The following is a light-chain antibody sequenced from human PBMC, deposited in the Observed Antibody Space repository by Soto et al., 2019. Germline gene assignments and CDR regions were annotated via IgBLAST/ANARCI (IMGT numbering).Light chain of an antibody. V-gene: IGLV2-14*01. J-gene: IGLJ1*01. CDR2: DVS. CDR3: GSYTISSTYV. CDR1: SSDVGAYNY. Sequence: QSALTQPASVAGSPGQSITISCTGTSSDVGAYNYVSWYQQHPGKVPKLVIFDVSNRPAGVSNRFSGSKSGSTASLTISGLQAEDEADYHCGSYTISSTYVFGSGTKLTVL.